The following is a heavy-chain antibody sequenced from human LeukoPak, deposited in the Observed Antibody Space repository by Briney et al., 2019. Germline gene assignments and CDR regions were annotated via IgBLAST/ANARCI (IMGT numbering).Heavy chain of an antibody. J-gene: IGHJ5*02. CDR2: INPNSGGA. V-gene: IGHV1-2*02. CDR1: GYTFTGYY. CDR3: ARDPVQWLVPIHGTTYTLNWFDP. Sequence: ASVKVSCKASGYTFTGYYMHWVRQAPGQGLEWMGWINPNSGGANYAQKFQGRVTMTRDTSISTAYMELSRLRSDDTAVYYCARDPVQWLVPIHGTTYTLNWFDPWGQGTLVTVPS. D-gene: IGHD6-19*01.